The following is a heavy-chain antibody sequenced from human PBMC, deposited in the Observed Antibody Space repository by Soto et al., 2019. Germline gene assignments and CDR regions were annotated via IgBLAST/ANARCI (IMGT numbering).Heavy chain of an antibody. CDR1: GYTFTNYY. J-gene: IGHJ1*01. V-gene: IGHV1-46*01. CDR2: INPNGGST. Sequence: QVQLVQSGAEVKNPGASVKISCKASGYTFTNYYIHWVRQAPGQGLEWMAIINPNGGSTNYAQKFQGRVTLARDTFTNTVHMDLSSLTSEETATYYCARGLAAGEHWGQGTLVTVSS. D-gene: IGHD6-13*01. CDR3: ARGLAAGEH.